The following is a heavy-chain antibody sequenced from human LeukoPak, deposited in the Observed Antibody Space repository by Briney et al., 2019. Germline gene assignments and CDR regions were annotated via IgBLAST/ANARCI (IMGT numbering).Heavy chain of an antibody. CDR2: ISSSSTYV. CDR1: GLPFSSYS. J-gene: IGHJ4*02. V-gene: IGHV3-21*01. CDR3: ARVTAAAGPDY. D-gene: IGHD6-13*01. Sequence: PGGSLRLSCAASGLPFSSYSMNWVRQAPRKGLEWVSSISSSSTYVYYADSVKGRFTFSSDNAKNSLYLQMNSLRADDTAVYYCARVTAAAGPDYWGQGTLVTVSS.